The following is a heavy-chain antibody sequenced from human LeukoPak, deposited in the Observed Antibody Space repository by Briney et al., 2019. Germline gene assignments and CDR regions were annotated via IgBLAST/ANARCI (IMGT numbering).Heavy chain of an antibody. CDR2: IYYSGST. CDR1: GGSISSYY. V-gene: IGHV4-59*08. Sequence: SETLSLTCTVSGGSISSYYWSWIRQPPGKGLEWIGYIYYSGSTYYNPSLKSRVTISVDTSKNQFSLKLSSVTAADTAVYYCARRDSGGYYYYMDVWGKGTTVTVSS. CDR3: ARRDSGGYYYYMDV. D-gene: IGHD2-15*01. J-gene: IGHJ6*03.